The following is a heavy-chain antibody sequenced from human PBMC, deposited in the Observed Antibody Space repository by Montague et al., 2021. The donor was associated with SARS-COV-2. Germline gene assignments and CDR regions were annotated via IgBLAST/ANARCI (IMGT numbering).Heavy chain of an antibody. CDR2: IYYSGST. CDR3: ARYSGDDRSTDY. J-gene: IGHJ4*02. V-gene: IGHV4-39*01. D-gene: IGHD5-12*01. CDR1: GGSITRIYY. Sequence: SETLSLTCLVSGGSITRIYYWGWIRQSPGKGLEWIGSIYYSGSTYYNPSLKSRVTISVDTSKNQFYLKLTSVTAADSAVYYCARYSGDDRSTDYWGPGSLVTVSS.